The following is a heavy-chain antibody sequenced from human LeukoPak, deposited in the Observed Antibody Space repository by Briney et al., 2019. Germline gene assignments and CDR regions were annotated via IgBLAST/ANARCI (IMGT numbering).Heavy chain of an antibody. V-gene: IGHV3-73*01. CDR2: IRSKANSYAT. D-gene: IGHD2-15*01. Sequence: PGGSLRLSCAASGFTFSGSAMHWVRQASGKGLEWVGRIRSKANSYATAYAASVKGRFTISRDDSKNTAYLQMNSLKTEDTAVYYRSCSGGSCYPLRPWGQGTLVTVSS. CDR1: GFTFSGSA. J-gene: IGHJ5*02. CDR3: SCSGGSCYPLRP.